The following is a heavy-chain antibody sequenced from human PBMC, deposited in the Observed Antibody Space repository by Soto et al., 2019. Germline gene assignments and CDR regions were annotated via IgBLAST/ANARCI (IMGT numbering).Heavy chain of an antibody. J-gene: IGHJ6*02. V-gene: IGHV4-31*03. CDR2: IYYSGST. D-gene: IGHD3-10*01. CDR1: GGSISSGGYY. CDR3: ARDRLYGSGSYYPDSELGYYYYGMDV. Sequence: QVQLQESGPGLVKPSQTLSLTCTVSGGSISSGGYYWSWIRQHPGKGLEWIGYIYYSGSTYYNPSLKSRVTISVDTSKNQFSLKLSSVTAADTAVYYCARDRLYGSGSYYPDSELGYYYYGMDVWGQGTTVTVSS.